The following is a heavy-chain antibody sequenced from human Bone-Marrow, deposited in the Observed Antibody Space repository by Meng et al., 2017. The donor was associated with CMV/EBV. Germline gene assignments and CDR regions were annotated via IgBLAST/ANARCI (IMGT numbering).Heavy chain of an antibody. CDR1: GGSISSSSYY. Sequence: SETLSLTCTVSGGSISSSSYYWDWIRQPPGKGLEWIGSVYYTGSTSYSPSLKSRVTISVDTSKNQFSLKLSSMTAADTAVYYCARRGRTGTTSDDYWGQGTLVTVSS. CDR3: ARRGRTGTTSDDY. V-gene: IGHV4-39*01. D-gene: IGHD1-1*01. CDR2: VYYTGST. J-gene: IGHJ4*02.